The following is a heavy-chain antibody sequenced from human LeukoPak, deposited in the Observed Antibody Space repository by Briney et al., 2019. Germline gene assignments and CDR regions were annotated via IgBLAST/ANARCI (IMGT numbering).Heavy chain of an antibody. CDR1: GYTFTTYY. CDR3: ASALGRIGNYYYGMDV. D-gene: IGHD2-15*01. V-gene: IGHV1-69*02. CDR2: IIPILGIA. J-gene: IGHJ6*02. Sequence: SVKVSCKASGYTFTTYYMHWVRQAPGQGLEWMGRIIPILGIANYAQKFQGRVTITADKSTSTAYMELSSLRSEDTAVYYCASALGRIGNYYYGMDVWGQGTTVTVSS.